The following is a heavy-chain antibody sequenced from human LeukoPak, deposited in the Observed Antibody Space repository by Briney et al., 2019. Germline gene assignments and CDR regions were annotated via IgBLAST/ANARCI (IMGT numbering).Heavy chain of an antibody. CDR2: IHYSGST. D-gene: IGHD1-26*01. CDR3: ARGGSYGWDFDY. Sequence: SETLSLTCTVSGGSISSYYWSWIRQPPGKGLEWIGYIHYSGSTNYNPSLKSRVTISVDTSKNQFSLKLSSVTAADTAVYYCARGGSYGWDFDYWGQGTLVTVSS. CDR1: GGSISSYY. V-gene: IGHV4-59*01. J-gene: IGHJ4*02.